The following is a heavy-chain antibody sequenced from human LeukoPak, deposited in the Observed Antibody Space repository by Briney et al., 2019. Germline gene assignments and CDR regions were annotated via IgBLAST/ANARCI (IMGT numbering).Heavy chain of an antibody. D-gene: IGHD6-13*01. V-gene: IGHV3-21*01. CDR1: VFTFSSYS. J-gene: IGHJ6*03. Sequence: NPGGSLRLSCAASVFTFSSYSMNWVRQAPGKGLEWVSSISSSSSYIYYADSVKGRFTISRDNAKNSLYLQMNSLRAEDTAVYYCASDSGQQLAHYYYYYMDVWGKGTTVTISS. CDR3: ASDSGQQLAHYYYYYMDV. CDR2: ISSSSSYI.